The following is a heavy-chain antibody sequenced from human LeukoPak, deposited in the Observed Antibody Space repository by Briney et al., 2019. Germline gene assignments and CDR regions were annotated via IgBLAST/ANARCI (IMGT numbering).Heavy chain of an antibody. CDR2: IIPILGIA. D-gene: IGHD3-10*01. CDR3: ARETDVSGGYFDY. Sequence: GASVKVSCKASGGTFSSYAISWVRQAPGQGLEWMGRIIPILGIANYAQKFQGRVTITTDESTSTAYMELSSLRSEDTAVYYCARETDVSGGYFDYWGQGTLVTVSS. V-gene: IGHV1-69*04. CDR1: GGTFSSYA. J-gene: IGHJ4*02.